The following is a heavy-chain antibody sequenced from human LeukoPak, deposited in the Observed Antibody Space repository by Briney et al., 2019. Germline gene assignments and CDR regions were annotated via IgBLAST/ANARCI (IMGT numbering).Heavy chain of an antibody. CDR1: GFTLSSFA. Sequence: QPGGSLRLSCATSGFTLSSFAMHWVRQAPGKGLEWVAVTSSDGSSKYYADSVKGRFTLSRDNSKNTLYLQMNSLRAEGTAVYYCARGGTSGSLIYWGQGTLVTVSS. V-gene: IGHV3-30-3*01. CDR3: ARGGTSGSLIY. D-gene: IGHD1-26*01. CDR2: TSSDGSSK. J-gene: IGHJ4*02.